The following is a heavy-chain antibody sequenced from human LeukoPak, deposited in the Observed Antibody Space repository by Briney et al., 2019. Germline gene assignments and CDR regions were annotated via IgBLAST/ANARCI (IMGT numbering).Heavy chain of an antibody. J-gene: IGHJ5*02. Sequence: PSETLSLTCAVYGGSFSGYYWSWIRQPPGKGLEWIGEINHSGSTNYNPPLKSRVTISVDTSKNQFSLKLSSVTAADTAVYYCARALYLVVPAAMFDPWGQGTLVTVSS. CDR1: GGSFSGYY. CDR2: INHSGST. V-gene: IGHV4-34*01. CDR3: ARALYLVVPAAMFDP. D-gene: IGHD2-2*01.